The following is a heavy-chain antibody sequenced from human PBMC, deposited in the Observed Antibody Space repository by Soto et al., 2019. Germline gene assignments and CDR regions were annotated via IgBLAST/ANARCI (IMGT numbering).Heavy chain of an antibody. D-gene: IGHD3-16*01. V-gene: IGHV4-34*01. CDR1: GGSFSGYY. Sequence: PSETLSLTCAVYGGSFSGYYWSWIRQPPGKGLEWIGEINHSGSTNYNPSLKSRVTISVDTSKNQFSLKLSSVTAPDTAVYYCASAPIAITRTFDYWGQGTLVTVSS. CDR3: ASAPIAITRTFDY. J-gene: IGHJ4*02. CDR2: INHSGST.